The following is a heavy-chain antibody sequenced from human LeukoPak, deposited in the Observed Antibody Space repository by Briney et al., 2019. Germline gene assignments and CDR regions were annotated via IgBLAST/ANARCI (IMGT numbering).Heavy chain of an antibody. V-gene: IGHV1-46*01. J-gene: IGHJ4*02. D-gene: IGHD1-26*01. CDR1: GYTFTSYY. CDR2: INPSGGST. CDR3: ARDPPAFIVEAAYYFDY. Sequence: ASVKVSCKASGYTFTSYYMHWVRQAPGQGLEWMGIINPSGGSTSYAQKFQGRVTMTRDTSTSTVYMELSSLRSEDTAVYYCARDPPAFIVEAAYYFDYWGQGTLVTVSS.